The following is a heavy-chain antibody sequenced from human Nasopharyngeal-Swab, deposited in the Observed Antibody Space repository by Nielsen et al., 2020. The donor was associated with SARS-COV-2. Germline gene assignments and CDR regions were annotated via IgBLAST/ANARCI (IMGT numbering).Heavy chain of an antibody. V-gene: IGHV4-39*01. J-gene: IGHJ3*02. Sequence: SETLSLTCTVSGGSISSSSYYWGWIRQPPGKGLEWIGSIYYSGSTYYNPSLKSRVTISVDTSKNQFSLKLSSVTAADTAVYYCARYGERITIFGVVIKDAFDIWGQGTMVTVSS. CDR1: GGSISSSSYY. CDR2: IYYSGST. D-gene: IGHD3-3*01. CDR3: ARYGERITIFGVVIKDAFDI.